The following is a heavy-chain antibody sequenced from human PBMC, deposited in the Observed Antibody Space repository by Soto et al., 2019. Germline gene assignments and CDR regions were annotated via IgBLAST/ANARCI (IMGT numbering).Heavy chain of an antibody. J-gene: IGHJ5*02. Sequence: SVKVSCKASGGTFSSYAISWVRQAPGQGLEWMGGIIPIFGTANYAQKFQGRVTITADESTSTAYMELSGLRSEDTAVYYCARAPPPPEDYVLRFLEWPTPGWFDPWGQGTLVTVSS. CDR2: IIPIFGTA. V-gene: IGHV1-69*13. CDR1: GGTFSSYA. D-gene: IGHD3-3*01. CDR3: ARAPPPPEDYVLRFLEWPTPGWFDP.